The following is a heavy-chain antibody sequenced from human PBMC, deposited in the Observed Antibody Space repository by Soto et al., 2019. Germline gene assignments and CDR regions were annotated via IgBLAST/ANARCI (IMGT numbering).Heavy chain of an antibody. J-gene: IGHJ4*02. D-gene: IGHD3-22*01. CDR3: ARDRGDDSGGPFFFDC. V-gene: IGHV1-69*12. Sequence: QVQLVQSGAEVKKPGSSVKVSCKASGGTFSSYAISWVRQAPGQGLEWMGGIIPIFGTANYAQKFQGSVTITADESTSTAYVALSSLSSEDTAVYYCARDRGDDSGGPFFFDCWGQGTLVTVSS. CDR1: GGTFSSYA. CDR2: IIPIFGTA.